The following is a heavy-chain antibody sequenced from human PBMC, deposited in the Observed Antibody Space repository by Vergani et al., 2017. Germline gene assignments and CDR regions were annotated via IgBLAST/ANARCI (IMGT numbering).Heavy chain of an antibody. CDR2: ISGSGGST. V-gene: IGHV3-23*01. D-gene: IGHD6-6*01. J-gene: IGHJ4*02. CDR1: GFTFSSYA. Sequence: EVQLLESGGGLVQPGGSLRLSCVASGFTFSSYAMSWVRQAPGKGLEWVSAISGSGGSTYYADSVKGRFTISRDNSKNTLYLQMNSLRAEDTAVYYGAKDFPRIAARTPALDYWGQGTLVTVSS. CDR3: AKDFPRIAARTPALDY.